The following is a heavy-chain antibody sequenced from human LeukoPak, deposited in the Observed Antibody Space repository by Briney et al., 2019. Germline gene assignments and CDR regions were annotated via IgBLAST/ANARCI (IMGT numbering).Heavy chain of an antibody. D-gene: IGHD4-17*01. CDR3: ARHSYGDYEQCFDY. V-gene: IGHV4-34*01. CDR1: GGSFSGYY. J-gene: IGHJ4*02. Sequence: SETLSLTCAVYGGSFSGYYWSWIRQPPGKGLEWIGEINHSGSTNYNPSLKSRVTISVDTSKNQFSPKLSSVTAADTAVYYCARHSYGDYEQCFDYWGQGTLVTVSS. CDR2: INHSGST.